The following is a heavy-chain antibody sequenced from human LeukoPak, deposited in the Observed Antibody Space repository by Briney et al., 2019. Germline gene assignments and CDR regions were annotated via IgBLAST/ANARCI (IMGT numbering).Heavy chain of an antibody. V-gene: IGHV1-18*01. Sequence: ASVKVSCKASGCTFTSYGISWVRQAPGQGLEWMGWISAYNGNTNYAQKLQGRVTMTTDTSTSTAYMELRSLRSDDTAVYYCASGCSGGSCYGYWGQGTLVTVSS. CDR1: GCTFTSYG. J-gene: IGHJ4*02. CDR3: ASGCSGGSCYGY. D-gene: IGHD2-15*01. CDR2: ISAYNGNT.